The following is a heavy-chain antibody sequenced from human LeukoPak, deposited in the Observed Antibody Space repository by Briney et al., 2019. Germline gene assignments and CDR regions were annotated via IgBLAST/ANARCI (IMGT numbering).Heavy chain of an antibody. CDR2: ISSSSTI. Sequence: GGSLRLSCAASGFTFSSYSMNWVRQAPGKGLEWVSYISSSSTIYYADSVKGRFTISRDNAKNSLYLQMNSLRAEDTAVYYCARDQGSSTSSSFSYDYWGQGTLVTVSS. D-gene: IGHD2-2*01. V-gene: IGHV3-48*04. CDR1: GFTFSSYS. J-gene: IGHJ4*02. CDR3: ARDQGSSTSSSFSYDY.